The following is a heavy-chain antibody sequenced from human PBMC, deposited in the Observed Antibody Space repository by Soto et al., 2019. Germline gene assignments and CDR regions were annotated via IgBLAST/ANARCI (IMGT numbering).Heavy chain of an antibody. CDR3: AKWSIQLWLVGWFDP. Sequence: GGSLRLSCAASGFTFSSYAMIWVRQAPGKGLQWVSTISGSGGSTYYADSVKGRFTISRDNSKNTLNLQMNSLRAEDTAVYYCAKWSIQLWLVGWFDPWGQGTLVTVSS. D-gene: IGHD5-18*01. CDR1: GFTFSSYA. V-gene: IGHV3-23*01. CDR2: ISGSGGST. J-gene: IGHJ5*02.